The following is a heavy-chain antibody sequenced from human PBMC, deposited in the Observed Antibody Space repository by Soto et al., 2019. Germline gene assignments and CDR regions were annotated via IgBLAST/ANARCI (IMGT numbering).Heavy chain of an antibody. J-gene: IGHJ4*02. Sequence: QVQLQQWGAGLLKPSETLSLTCAVYGGSFSGYYWSWIRQPPGKGLEWIGEINHSGSTNYNPSLKSRVTISVDTSKNQCSLKLSSVTAADTAVYYCARPVAGTGGGFDYWGQGTLVTVSS. D-gene: IGHD6-19*01. CDR1: GGSFSGYY. CDR2: INHSGST. CDR3: ARPVAGTGGGFDY. V-gene: IGHV4-34*01.